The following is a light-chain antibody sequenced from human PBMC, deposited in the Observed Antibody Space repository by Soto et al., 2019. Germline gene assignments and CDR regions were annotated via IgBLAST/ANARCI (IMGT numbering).Light chain of an antibody. J-gene: IGLJ2*01. Sequence: QSVLTQPASVSGSPGQSITISCTGTSSDVGGYNYVSWYQQHPGKAPKLMIYDVSKRPSGVSNRFSGSKSGNTASLTISGLPAEDDADYYCSSYTSSSTLLVFGGGTKLTVL. CDR1: SSDVGGYNY. V-gene: IGLV2-14*01. CDR2: DVS. CDR3: SSYTSSSTLLV.